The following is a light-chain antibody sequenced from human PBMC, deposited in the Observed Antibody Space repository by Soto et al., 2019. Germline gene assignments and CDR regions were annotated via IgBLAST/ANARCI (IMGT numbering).Light chain of an antibody. V-gene: IGKV1-33*01. Sequence: IQMTQSPSSLSASVGDRVTITCQASQDITNYLICYQQKPGKAPKLLIYDASSLGTGVSSRFSGSGSGTHFTLTISSLQPEDIATYYCQQFDSVPCTFGQGTKLEIK. CDR1: QDITNY. CDR3: QQFDSVPCT. CDR2: DAS. J-gene: IGKJ2*02.